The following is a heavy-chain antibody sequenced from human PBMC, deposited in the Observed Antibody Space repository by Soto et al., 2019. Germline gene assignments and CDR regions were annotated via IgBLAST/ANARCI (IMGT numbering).Heavy chain of an antibody. V-gene: IGHV3-23*01. J-gene: IGHJ6*02. CDR2: ISGSGGST. CDR3: AKGVYYYYYGMDV. CDR1: GFTFSSYA. Sequence: EVQLLESGGGLVQPGGSLRLSCAASGFTFSSYAMSWVRQAPGKGLEWVSAISGSGGSTYYADSVKGRFTISRDNSKNALYLQMNSLRAEDTAVYYCAKGVYYYYYGMDVWGQGTTVTVSS.